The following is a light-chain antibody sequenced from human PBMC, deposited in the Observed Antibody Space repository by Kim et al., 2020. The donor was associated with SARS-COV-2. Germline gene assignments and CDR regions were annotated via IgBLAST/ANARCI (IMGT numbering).Light chain of an antibody. CDR1: ILRKFH. CDR3: NSRDDRGNYHV. J-gene: IGLJ1*01. V-gene: IGLV3-19*01. CDR2: RTT. Sequence: SSELTQDPAVSVALGQTVRVTCQGEILRKFHTSWFQQKPGQAPTLVIYRTTNRPSGIPARFSGSNSGTTSSLTITGALAEDEADYFCNSRDDRGNYHVFG.